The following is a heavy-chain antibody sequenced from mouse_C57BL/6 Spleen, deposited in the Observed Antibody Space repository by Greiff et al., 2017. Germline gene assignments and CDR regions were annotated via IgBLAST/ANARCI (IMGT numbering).Heavy chain of an antibody. D-gene: IGHD3-2*02. V-gene: IGHV1-5*01. CDR3: TSSKLRLLFDY. Sequence: EVQLQQSGTVLARPGASVKMSCKTSGYTFTSYWMHWVKQRPGQGLEWIGAIYPGNSDTSYNQKFKGKAKLTAVTSASTAYMELSSLTNEDSAVYYYTSSKLRLLFDYWGQGTTLTVSS. CDR1: GYTFTSYW. CDR2: IYPGNSDT. J-gene: IGHJ2*01.